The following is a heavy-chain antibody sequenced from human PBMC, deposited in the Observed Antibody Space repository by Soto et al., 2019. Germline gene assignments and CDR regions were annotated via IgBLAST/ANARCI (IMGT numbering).Heavy chain of an antibody. V-gene: IGHV4-34*01. J-gene: IGHJ6*04. CDR3: ARESDSSGKGMDV. CDR2: INHSGST. CDR1: GGSFSGYY. Sequence: PSETLSLTCAVYGGSFSGYYWSWIRQPPGKGLEWIGEINHSGSTNYNPSLKSRVTISVDTSKNQFSLKLSSVTAADTAVYYCARESDSSGKGMDVWGKGTTVTVSS. D-gene: IGHD3-22*01.